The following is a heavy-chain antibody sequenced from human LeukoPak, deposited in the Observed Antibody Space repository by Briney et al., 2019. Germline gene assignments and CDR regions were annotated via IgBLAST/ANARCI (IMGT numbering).Heavy chain of an antibody. D-gene: IGHD3-22*01. V-gene: IGHV5-51*01. Sequence: GESLKISCKGSGYSFTSYWIGWVRQMPGKGLEWMGIIYPGDSDTRYSPSFQGQVTISADKSISTAYLQWSSLKASDTAMYYCARLRNYYDSSGYFEIPPDYWGQGTLVTVSP. CDR1: GYSFTSYW. J-gene: IGHJ4*02. CDR3: ARLRNYYDSSGYFEIPPDY. CDR2: IYPGDSDT.